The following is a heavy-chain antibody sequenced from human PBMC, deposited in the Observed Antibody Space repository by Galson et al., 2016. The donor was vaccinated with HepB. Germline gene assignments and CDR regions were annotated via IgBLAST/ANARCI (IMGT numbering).Heavy chain of an antibody. J-gene: IGHJ3*02. CDR1: GFTFSSYD. CDR2: IGTAGDT. Sequence: SLRLSCAASGFTFSSYDMHWVRQATGKGLEWVSAIGTAGDTYYPGSVKGRFTISRENAKNSLYLQMNSLRAGDTAVYYCARGARKQWLFQANRRHEKGRAFDIWGQGTMVTVSS. CDR3: ARGARKQWLFQANRRHEKGRAFDI. D-gene: IGHD6-19*01. V-gene: IGHV3-13*01.